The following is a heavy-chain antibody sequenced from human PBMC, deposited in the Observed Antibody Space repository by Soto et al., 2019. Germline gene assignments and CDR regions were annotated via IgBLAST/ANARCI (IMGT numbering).Heavy chain of an antibody. J-gene: IGHJ4*02. Sequence: QVQLVQSGAEVKKPGASVKVSCKASGYTFTSYGISWVRQAPGQGLEWMGWISAYNGNTNYAQKLQGRVTMTTDTSTSTAYMELRSLRSDDTAVYYCARDNRRYYYDSSGPEGYFDYWGQGTLVTVSS. D-gene: IGHD3-22*01. V-gene: IGHV1-18*04. CDR3: ARDNRRYYYDSSGPEGYFDY. CDR2: ISAYNGNT. CDR1: GYTFTSYG.